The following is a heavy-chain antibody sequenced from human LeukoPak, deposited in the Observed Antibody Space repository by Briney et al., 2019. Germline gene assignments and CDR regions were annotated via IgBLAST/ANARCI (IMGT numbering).Heavy chain of an antibody. D-gene: IGHD5-18*01. CDR2: IYYSGST. J-gene: IGHJ4*02. CDR1: GGSISSGDYY. CDR3: ARVPDGYGQGDYFDY. Sequence: SETLSLTCTVSGGSISSGDYYWSWIRQPPGKGLEWIGYIYYSGSTYYNPSLKSRVTISVDTSKNQFSLKLSSVTAADTAMYYCARVPDGYGQGDYFDYWGQGTLVTVSS. V-gene: IGHV4-30-4*01.